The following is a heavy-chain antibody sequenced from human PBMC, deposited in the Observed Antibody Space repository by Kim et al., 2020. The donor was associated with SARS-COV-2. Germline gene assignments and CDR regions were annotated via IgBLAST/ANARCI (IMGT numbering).Heavy chain of an antibody. J-gene: IGHJ6*02. V-gene: IGHV4-39*01. D-gene: IGHD3-10*01. CDR3: ARQQEGSGSYYYYYYGMDV. Sequence: KGRVTISVDTSKTQFSLKLSSVTAADTAVYYCARQQEGSGSYYYYYYGMDVWGQGTTVTVSS.